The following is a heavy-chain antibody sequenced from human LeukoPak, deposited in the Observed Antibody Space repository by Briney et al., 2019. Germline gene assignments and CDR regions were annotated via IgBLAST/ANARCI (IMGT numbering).Heavy chain of an antibody. CDR2: ISSSGSTI. CDR1: GFTFSSYE. D-gene: IGHD3-22*01. Sequence: QPGRSLRLSCAASGFTFSSYEMNWVRQAPGKGLEWVSYISSSGSTIYYADSVKGRFTISRDNAKNSLYLQMNSLRAEDTAVYYCAREYYYDSSGYYNPYFDYWGQGTLVTVSS. J-gene: IGHJ4*02. CDR3: AREYYYDSSGYYNPYFDY. V-gene: IGHV3-48*03.